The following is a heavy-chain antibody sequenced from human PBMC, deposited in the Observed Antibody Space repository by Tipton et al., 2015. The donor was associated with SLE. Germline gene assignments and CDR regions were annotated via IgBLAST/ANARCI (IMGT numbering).Heavy chain of an antibody. CDR1: GGSISSYY. D-gene: IGHD3-10*02. V-gene: IGHV4-59*01. CDR2: IYYGGST. J-gene: IGHJ4*02. Sequence: TLSLTCTVSGGSISSYYWSWIRQPPGKGLEWIGYIYYGGSTNYNPSLKSRVTISVDTSKNQFSLKLSSVTAADTAVYYCARLFVGSKLGYFDYWGQGTLVTVSS. CDR3: ARLFVGSKLGYFDY.